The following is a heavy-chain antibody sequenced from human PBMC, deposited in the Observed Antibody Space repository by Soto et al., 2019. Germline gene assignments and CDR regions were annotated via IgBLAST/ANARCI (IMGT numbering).Heavy chain of an antibody. V-gene: IGHV1-8*01. CDR3: AKGLTGAPYYAMDV. CDR1: GYTFTSYD. Sequence: ASVKVSCKASGYTFTSYDINWVRQATGQGLEWMGWMNPNSGNTGYAQKFQGRVTMTRNTSISTAYMELSSLRSEDTAVYYCAKGLTGAPYYAMDVWGQGTTVTVSS. D-gene: IGHD7-27*01. CDR2: MNPNSGNT. J-gene: IGHJ6*02.